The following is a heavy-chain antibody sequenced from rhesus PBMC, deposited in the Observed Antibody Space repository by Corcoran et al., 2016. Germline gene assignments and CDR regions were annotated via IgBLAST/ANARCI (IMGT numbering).Heavy chain of an antibody. D-gene: IGHD5-12*01. V-gene: IGHV3-136*01. Sequence: EVQLVESGGGLVQPGGSLRLSCAASGFTFSSYDMSWVRQAPGKGLEWVSYISYTGKTIYYAYPVKGRFTISRDNAKNSLYLQMSSLRAEDTAVYYCTRGGYSYSPSSHFDYWGQGVLVTVSS. J-gene: IGHJ4*01. CDR3: TRGGYSYSPSSHFDY. CDR1: GFTFSSYD. CDR2: ISYTGKTI.